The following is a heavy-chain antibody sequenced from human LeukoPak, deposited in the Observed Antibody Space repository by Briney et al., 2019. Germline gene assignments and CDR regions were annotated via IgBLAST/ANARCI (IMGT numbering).Heavy chain of an antibody. D-gene: IGHD3-10*01. CDR2: ISSSGSTI. Sequence: GGSLRLSCAASGFTFSSYAMSWVRQAPGKGLEWVSDISSSGSTIYYADSVKGRFTISRDNAKNSLYLQMNSLRAEDTAVYYCARDGRRGSGNPTYYFDYWGQGTLVTVSS. CDR1: GFTFSSYA. J-gene: IGHJ4*02. CDR3: ARDGRRGSGNPTYYFDY. V-gene: IGHV3-48*03.